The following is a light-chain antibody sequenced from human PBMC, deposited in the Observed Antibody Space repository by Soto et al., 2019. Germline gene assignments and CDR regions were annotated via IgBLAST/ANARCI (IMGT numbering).Light chain of an antibody. V-gene: IGKV1-12*01. CDR1: QGVSTW. CDR2: TAS. CDR3: QQAASFPIT. Sequence: DIHMTHSPSSVSASVGDSVTITCRASQGVSTWLAWYQQKPGKAPNLLIYTASSLQSWVPSRFSGSGSGTDFTLTINGLQPEDFATYYCQQAASFPITFGQGTRL. J-gene: IGKJ5*01.